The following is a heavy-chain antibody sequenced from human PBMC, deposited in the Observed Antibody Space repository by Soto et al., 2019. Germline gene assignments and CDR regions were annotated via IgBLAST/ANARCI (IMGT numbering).Heavy chain of an antibody. V-gene: IGHV3-21*01. CDR1: GFTFSSYS. D-gene: IGHD3-22*01. Sequence: GGSLRLSCASSGFTFSSYSMNWVRQAPGKGLEWVSSISSSSSYIYYADSVKGRFTISRDNAKNSLYLQMNSLRAEDTAVYYCASYYDSSGYYLLGYYYYGMDAWGQGTTVTVSS. CDR3: ASYYDSSGYYLLGYYYYGMDA. CDR2: ISSSSSYI. J-gene: IGHJ6*02.